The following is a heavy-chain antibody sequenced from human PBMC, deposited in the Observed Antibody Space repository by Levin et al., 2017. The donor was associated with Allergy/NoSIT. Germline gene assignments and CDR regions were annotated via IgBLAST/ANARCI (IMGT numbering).Heavy chain of an antibody. CDR3: ARAYSSGWYFLGY. V-gene: IGHV3-33*01. CDR1: GFTLSSYA. CDR2: TWYDGSDK. D-gene: IGHD6-19*01. Sequence: QAGGSLRLSCAASGFTLSSYAMHWVRQAPGKGLEWVAVTWYDGSDKNYADSVKGRFTISRDNSKNTLYLQMNSLRAEDTAVYYCARAYSSGWYFLGYWGQGTLVTVSS. J-gene: IGHJ4*02.